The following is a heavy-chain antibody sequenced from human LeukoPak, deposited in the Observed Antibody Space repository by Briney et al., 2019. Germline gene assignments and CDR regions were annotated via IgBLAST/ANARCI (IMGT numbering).Heavy chain of an antibody. CDR3: ARDRTYYYDSSGYSIFY. CDR1: GYTFTSYG. Sequence: GASVRVSCKASGYTFTSYGISWVRQAPGQGLEWMGWISAYNGNTNYAQKLQGRVTMTTDTSTSTAYMELRSLRSDDTAVYYCARDRTYYYDSSGYSIFYWGQGTLVTVSS. J-gene: IGHJ4*02. D-gene: IGHD3-22*01. V-gene: IGHV1-18*01. CDR2: ISAYNGNT.